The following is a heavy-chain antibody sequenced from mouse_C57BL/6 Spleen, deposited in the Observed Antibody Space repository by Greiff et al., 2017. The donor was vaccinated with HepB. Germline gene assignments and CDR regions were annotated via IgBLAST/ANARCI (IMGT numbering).Heavy chain of an antibody. D-gene: IGHD2-5*01. J-gene: IGHJ2*01. Sequence: VQLQQSGAELVRPGASVKLSCTASGFNIKDYYMHWVKQRPEQGLEWIGRIDPEDGDTEYAPKFQGKATVTADTSSNTAYLQLSSLTSEDTAVYYCIPYYSNYSYYFDYWGQGTTLTVSS. V-gene: IGHV14-1*01. CDR1: GFNIKDYY. CDR2: IDPEDGDT. CDR3: IPYYSNYSYYFDY.